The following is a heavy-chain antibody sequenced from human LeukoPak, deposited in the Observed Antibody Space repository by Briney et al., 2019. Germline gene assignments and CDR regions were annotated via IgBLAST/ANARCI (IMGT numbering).Heavy chain of an antibody. D-gene: IGHD3-10*01. CDR2: IWHDGSHK. CDR3: TREIFGSGSYPVF. Sequence: AGSLTLSCAASGFSFDTYAMHWDRHAPGQGMEWVALIWHDGSHKFYSNSVRGQFTISRDNSKNTVYLQMNNLRPHDTAVYYWTREIFGSGSYPVFWGQGTLVTVSS. J-gene: IGHJ4*02. V-gene: IGHV3-33*01. CDR1: GFSFDTYA.